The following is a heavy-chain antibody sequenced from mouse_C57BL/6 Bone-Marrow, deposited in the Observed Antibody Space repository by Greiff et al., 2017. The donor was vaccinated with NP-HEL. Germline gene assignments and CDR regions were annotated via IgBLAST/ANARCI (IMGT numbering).Heavy chain of an antibody. J-gene: IGHJ3*01. CDR2: IYPRSGNT. Sequence: VQLQQSGAELARPGASVKLSCKASGYTFTSYGISWVKQRPGQGLEWIGEIYPRSGNTYYNEKFKGKATLTADKSSSTAYMELRSLTSEDSAVYVCAIVDYWGQGTLVTVSA. CDR3: AIVDY. CDR1: GYTFTSYG. D-gene: IGHD1-3*01. V-gene: IGHV1-81*01.